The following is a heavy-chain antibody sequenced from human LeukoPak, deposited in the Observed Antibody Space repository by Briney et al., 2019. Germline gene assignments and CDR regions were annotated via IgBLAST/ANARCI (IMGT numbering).Heavy chain of an antibody. D-gene: IGHD1-1*01. CDR2: ISSSSSYI. V-gene: IGHV3-21*01. CDR1: GFTFSSYS. Sequence: PGGSLRLSCAASGFTFSSYSMNWVRQAPGKGLEWVSSISSSSSYIYYADSVKGRFTISRDNAKNSLYLQMNSLRAEDTAVYYCAKDLTSWNVDYWGQGTLVTVSS. J-gene: IGHJ4*02. CDR3: AKDLTSWNVDY.